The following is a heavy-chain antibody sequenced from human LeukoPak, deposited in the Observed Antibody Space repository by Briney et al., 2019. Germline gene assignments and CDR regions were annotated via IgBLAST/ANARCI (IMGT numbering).Heavy chain of an antibody. CDR3: ARDHPTTVTSNWFDP. CDR2: IIPIFGTA. Sequence: GSSVKVSCKASGGTFSSYAISWVRQAPGQGLEWMGGIIPIFGTANYAQKFQGRVTITTDESTSTAYMELSSLRSEDTAVYYCARDHPTTVTSNWFDPWGQGTLVTVSS. CDR1: GGTFSSYA. D-gene: IGHD4-17*01. J-gene: IGHJ5*02. V-gene: IGHV1-69*05.